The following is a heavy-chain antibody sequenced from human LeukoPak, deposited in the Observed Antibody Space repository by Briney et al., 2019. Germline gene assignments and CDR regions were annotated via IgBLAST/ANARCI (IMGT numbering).Heavy chain of an antibody. J-gene: IGHJ4*02. D-gene: IGHD2-21*01. CDR1: GFIFDDYA. Sequence: GGSLRLSCAASGFIFDDYAMSWVRQTPGKGLEWVAATSSSDAGTYHADSVRGRFTISRDNSKNTLYLQMNSLRAEDAAVYFCAKAPVTSCRGAYCYPFDSWGQGTLVTVSS. CDR2: TSSSDAGT. CDR3: AKAPVTSCRGAYCYPFDS. V-gene: IGHV3-23*01.